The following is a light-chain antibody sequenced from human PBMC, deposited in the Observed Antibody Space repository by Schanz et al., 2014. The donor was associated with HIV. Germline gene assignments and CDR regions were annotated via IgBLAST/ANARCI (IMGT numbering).Light chain of an antibody. CDR1: QSVSSN. Sequence: EIVMTQSPATLSVSPGERATLSCRASQSVSSNLAWYQQKPGQAPRLLIYGASTRATGIPARFSGSGSGTVFTLTISSLQSEDFAVYYCQQYNTWPRTFGQGTKVELK. CDR3: QQYNTWPRT. J-gene: IGKJ1*01. V-gene: IGKV3-15*01. CDR2: GAS.